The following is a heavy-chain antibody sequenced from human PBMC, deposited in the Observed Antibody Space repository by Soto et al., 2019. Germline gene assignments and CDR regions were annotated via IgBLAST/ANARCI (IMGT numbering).Heavy chain of an antibody. CDR1: GYTFTGYY. CDR2: INPKSGVT. Sequence: QGQLVQSGAEVKKPGASVKVSCKASGYTFTGYYIHWVRQAPGQGLEWMGWINPKSGVTNYAQKFQGRVTMITDTSXXTAYMELSRLRSDDTAVYYCARDMAYGDFLPALFWGQGTLVTVSS. V-gene: IGHV1-2*02. CDR3: ARDMAYGDFLPALF. J-gene: IGHJ4*02. D-gene: IGHD4-17*01.